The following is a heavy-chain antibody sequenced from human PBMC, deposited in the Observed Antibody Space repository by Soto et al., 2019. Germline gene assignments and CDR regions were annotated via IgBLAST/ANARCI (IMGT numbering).Heavy chain of an antibody. CDR1: GFTFSGHT. Sequence: EVQLVESGGGLVKPGGSLRLSCAASGFTFSGHTINWVRQAPGKGLEWVSSVSRSSSYIYYADSVKGRFTVSRDDAEKSLYLQMTSLRAEDTAIYYCARCMGFDGSGYAFFDSWGQGTQVTVSS. CDR3: ARCMGFDGSGYAFFDS. D-gene: IGHD3-10*01. CDR2: VSRSSSYI. V-gene: IGHV3-21*01. J-gene: IGHJ4*02.